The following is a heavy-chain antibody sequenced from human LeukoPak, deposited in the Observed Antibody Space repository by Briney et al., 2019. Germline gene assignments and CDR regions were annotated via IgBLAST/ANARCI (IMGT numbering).Heavy chain of an antibody. J-gene: IGHJ4*02. D-gene: IGHD4-11*01. V-gene: IGHV3-23*01. Sequence: GGSLRLPCAASGFTFSGYAMSWVRQAPGKGLEWVSAMSANGDSTYYVDSVRGRFTISRDNSKNTLYLQMNSLRAEDTAVYYCAKVGDYSNYYDYWGQGTLVTVSS. CDR2: MSANGDST. CDR3: AKVGDYSNYYDY. CDR1: GFTFSGYA.